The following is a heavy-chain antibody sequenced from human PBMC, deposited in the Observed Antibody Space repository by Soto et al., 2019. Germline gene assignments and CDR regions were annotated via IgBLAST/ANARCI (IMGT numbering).Heavy chain of an antibody. CDR3: ARDTDNYYYYGMDV. CDR1: GFTFSSYG. J-gene: IGHJ6*02. V-gene: IGHV3-33*01. Sequence: GGSLRLSCAATGFTFSSYGMHWVRQAPGKGLEWVAVIWFDGSDKYYADSVRGRFTISRDNSKNTLYLQMNSLRAEDTAAYYCARDTDNYYYYGMDVWGQGTTVTVSS. CDR2: IWFDGSDK.